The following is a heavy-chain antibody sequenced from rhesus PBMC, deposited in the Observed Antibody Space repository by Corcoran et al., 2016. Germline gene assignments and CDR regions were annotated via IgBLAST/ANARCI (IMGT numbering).Heavy chain of an antibody. V-gene: IGHV1-111*01. CDR3: ATLGGGRDY. D-gene: IGHD2-21*01. CDR2: IDPEAGEA. J-gene: IGHJ4*01. CDR1: GFTLTDYY. Sequence: EVQRVQAGAEVKKPGASGKISCKASGFTLTDYYLPRVRQAHGKGLEWMRRIDPEAGEADYAKKFQDRFTITRDSSTDTAYMELSSLRSEDTAVYYCATLGGGRDYWGQGVLVTVSS.